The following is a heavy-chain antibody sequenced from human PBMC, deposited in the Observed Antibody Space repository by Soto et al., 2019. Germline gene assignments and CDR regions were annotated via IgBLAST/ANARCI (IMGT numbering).Heavy chain of an antibody. V-gene: IGHV3-30*18. D-gene: IGHD2-21*02. CDR2: ISYDGSNK. CDR1: GFTFSSYG. CDR3: AKDLAYCGGDCYYYYYYGMDV. J-gene: IGHJ6*02. Sequence: QVQLVESGGGVVQPGRSLRLSCAASGFTFSSYGMHWVRQAPGKGLEWVAVISYDGSNKYYADSGKGRFTISRDNSKNTLYLQMNSLRAEDTAVYYCAKDLAYCGGDCYYYYYYGMDVWGQGTTVTVSS.